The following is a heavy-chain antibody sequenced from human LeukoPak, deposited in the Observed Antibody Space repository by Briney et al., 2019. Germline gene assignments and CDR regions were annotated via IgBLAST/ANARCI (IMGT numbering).Heavy chain of an antibody. CDR1: GYTFTGHY. CDR2: INPNDGGA. V-gene: IGHV1-2*02. D-gene: IGHD4-17*01. J-gene: IGHJ4*02. Sequence: ASVKVSCKASGYTFTGHYMHWVRQAPGQGLEWMGWINPNDGGADFEQKFQGRVTMTRDTSISTAYMELSRLRSDDTAVYYCARASYGDCWGQGTLVTVSS. CDR3: ARASYGDC.